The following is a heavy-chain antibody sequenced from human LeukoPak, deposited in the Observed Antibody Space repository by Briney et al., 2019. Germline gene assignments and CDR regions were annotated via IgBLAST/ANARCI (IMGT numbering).Heavy chain of an antibody. CDR2: INPNSGGT. D-gene: IGHD3-22*01. V-gene: IGHV1-2*02. CDR3: ARDGGRDDSSGYYSSYYYMDV. CDR1: GYTFTGYY. Sequence: ASVKVSCKASGYTFTGYYMHWVRQAPGQGLEWMGWINPNSGGTNYAQKFQGRVTMTRDTSTSTVYMELSSLRSEDAAVYYCARDGGRDDSSGYYSSYYYMDVWGKGTTVTISS. J-gene: IGHJ6*03.